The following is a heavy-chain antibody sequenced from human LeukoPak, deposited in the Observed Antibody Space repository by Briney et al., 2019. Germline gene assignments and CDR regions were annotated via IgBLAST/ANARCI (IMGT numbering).Heavy chain of an antibody. CDR1: GYSFTSYW. CDR3: ARHRGYSYGYGDY. V-gene: IGHV5-51*01. D-gene: IGHD5-18*01. J-gene: IGHJ4*02. CDR2: IYPGDSDT. Sequence: GESLKISCKCSGYSFTSYWIGWVRQMPGEGLEWMGIIYPGDSDTRYSPSFQSQVTISADKSISTAYLQWSSLKASDTAMYYCARHRGYSYGYGDYWGQGTLVTVSS.